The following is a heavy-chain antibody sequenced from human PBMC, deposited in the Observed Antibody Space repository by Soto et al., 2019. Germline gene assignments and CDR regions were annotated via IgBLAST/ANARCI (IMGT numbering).Heavy chain of an antibody. V-gene: IGHV1-18*01. CDR2: ISAYNGNT. CDR1: GYTFTSYG. Sequence: QVQLVQSGAEVKKPGASVKVSCKASGYTFTSYGIIWVRQAPGQGLEWMGWISAYNGNTNYAQKLQGRVTMTTDTSTSTAYMELRSLRSDDTAVYYCARVYSGYDSSPYNWFDPWGQGTLVTVSS. J-gene: IGHJ5*02. D-gene: IGHD5-12*01. CDR3: ARVYSGYDSSPYNWFDP.